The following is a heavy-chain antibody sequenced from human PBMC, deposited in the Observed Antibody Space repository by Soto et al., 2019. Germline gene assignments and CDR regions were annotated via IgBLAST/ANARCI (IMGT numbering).Heavy chain of an antibody. CDR3: ARLNYDILTGYHGGAFDI. CDR2: IYYSGST. J-gene: IGHJ3*02. CDR1: GGSISSYY. V-gene: IGHV4-59*01. Sequence: SDTLSLTCTVSGGSISSYYWSWIRQPPGKGLEWIGYIYYSGSTNYNPSLKSRVTISVDTSKNQFSLKLSSVTAADTAVYYCARLNYDILTGYHGGAFDIWGQGTMVTVSS. D-gene: IGHD3-9*01.